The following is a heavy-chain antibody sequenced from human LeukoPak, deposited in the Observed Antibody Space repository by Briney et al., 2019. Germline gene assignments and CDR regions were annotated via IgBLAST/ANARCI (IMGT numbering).Heavy chain of an antibody. V-gene: IGHV3-23*01. D-gene: IGHD4-11*01. CDR2: ISGSGGST. Sequence: GGSLRLSCAASGFTFSSYAMSWVRQAPGKGLEWVSAISGSGGSTYYADSVKGRFTISRDNSKNTLYLQMNSLRAKDTAVYYCAKSPGNYEWGEFDYWGQGTLVTVSS. J-gene: IGHJ4*02. CDR3: AKSPGNYEWGEFDY. CDR1: GFTFSSYA.